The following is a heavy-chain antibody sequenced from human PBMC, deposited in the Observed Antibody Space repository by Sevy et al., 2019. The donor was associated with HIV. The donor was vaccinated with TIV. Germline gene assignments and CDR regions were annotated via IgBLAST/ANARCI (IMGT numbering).Heavy chain of an antibody. D-gene: IGHD1-26*01. CDR1: GGSITSLY. CDR2: IYYNGHI. V-gene: IGHV4-59*08. CDR3: AGENAWGRGYS. Sequence: SETLSLTCTVSGGSITSLYWNWNRQPPGNGLEWIANIYYNGHINYNPSLKSRVTLSLDTSKNQFSLRLSSVTAADTAMYYCAGENAWGRGYSWGQGTLVTVSS. J-gene: IGHJ4*02.